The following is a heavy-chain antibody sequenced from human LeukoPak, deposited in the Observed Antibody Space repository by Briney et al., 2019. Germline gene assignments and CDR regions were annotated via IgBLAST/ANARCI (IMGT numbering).Heavy chain of an antibody. D-gene: IGHD4-11*01. CDR3: AKNRGNYYYFDY. CDR2: ISGTGATT. V-gene: IGHV3-23*01. Sequence: GGSLRLSCAGSGFTFNNYAMSWVRQAPGKGLEWVSAISGTGATTYYADSVKGRFAISRDNSKNTLYLQMNSLRAEDTAVYYCAKNRGNYYYFDYWGQGTLVTVSS. J-gene: IGHJ4*02. CDR1: GFTFNNYA.